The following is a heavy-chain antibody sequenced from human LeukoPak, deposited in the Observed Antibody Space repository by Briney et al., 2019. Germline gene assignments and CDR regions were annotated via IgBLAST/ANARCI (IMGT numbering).Heavy chain of an antibody. D-gene: IGHD3-10*01. V-gene: IGHV3-21*01. Sequence: KTGGSLRLSCAASGFTFSSYSMNWVRQAPGKGLEWVSSISSSSSYIYYADSVKGRFTISRDNSKNTLYLQMNSLRTEDTAVYYCAKAVWFGESYYFDFWGQGTLVTVSS. J-gene: IGHJ4*02. CDR1: GFTFSSYS. CDR2: ISSSSSYI. CDR3: AKAVWFGESYYFDF.